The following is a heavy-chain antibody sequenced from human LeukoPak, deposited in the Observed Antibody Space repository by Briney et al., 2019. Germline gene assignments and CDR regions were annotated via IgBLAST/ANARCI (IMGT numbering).Heavy chain of an antibody. CDR3: ARHCSGGGCFTDDAFDI. J-gene: IGHJ3*02. V-gene: IGHV4-59*08. Sequence: SETLSLTCTVSGGSISSYYRSWIRQPPGKGLEWIGSIYYSGSTNYNPSLKSRVTISVDTTKNQFSLKLSSVTAAETAVYYCARHCSGGGCFTDDAFDIWGQGTMVTVSS. CDR2: IYYSGST. D-gene: IGHD2-15*01. CDR1: GGSISSYY.